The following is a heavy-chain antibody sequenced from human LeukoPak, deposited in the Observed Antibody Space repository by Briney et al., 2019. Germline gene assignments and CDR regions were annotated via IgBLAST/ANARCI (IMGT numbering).Heavy chain of an antibody. CDR1: GGYISSSSYY. Sequence: KPSETLSLTCTVCGGYISSSSYYWGWIRQPPGKGLEWIGSIYYSGSTYYNPSLKSRVTISVDTSKNQFSLKLSSVTAADTAVYYCARELKGRVLWFGGYYYMDVWGKGTTVTVSS. CDR2: IYYSGST. D-gene: IGHD3-10*01. J-gene: IGHJ6*03. V-gene: IGHV4-39*07. CDR3: ARELKGRVLWFGGYYYMDV.